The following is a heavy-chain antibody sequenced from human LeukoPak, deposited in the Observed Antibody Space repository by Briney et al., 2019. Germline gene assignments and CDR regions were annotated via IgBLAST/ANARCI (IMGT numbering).Heavy chain of an antibody. CDR1: GGSFSGYY. CDR3: AQYQLPSYYYYGMDV. V-gene: IGHV4-34*01. Sequence: PETLSLTCAVYGGSFSGYYWSWIRQPPGKGLEWIGEINHSGSTNYNPSLKSVVTISVDTSKNQFSLKLSSVTAADTAVYYCAQYQLPSYYYYGMDVWGQGTTVTVSS. J-gene: IGHJ6*02. D-gene: IGHD2-2*01. CDR2: INHSGST.